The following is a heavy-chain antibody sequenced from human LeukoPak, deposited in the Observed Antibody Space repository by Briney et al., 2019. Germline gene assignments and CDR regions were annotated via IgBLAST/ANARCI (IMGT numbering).Heavy chain of an antibody. D-gene: IGHD3-16*02. CDR2: IYYSGST. J-gene: IGHJ4*02. V-gene: IGHV4-39*07. CDR3: ARTGYYDYVWGSYRSSSYYFDY. CDR1: GGSISSSSYH. Sequence: SETLSLTCTVSGGSISSSSYHWGWIRQPPGKGLEWIGTIYYSGSTYYSPSLKSRVTISVDRSKNQFSLKLSSVTAADTAVYYCARTGYYDYVWGSYRSSSYYFDYWGQGTLVTVSS.